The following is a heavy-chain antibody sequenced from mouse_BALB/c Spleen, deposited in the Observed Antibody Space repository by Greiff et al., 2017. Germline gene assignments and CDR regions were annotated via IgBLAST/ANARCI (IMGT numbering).Heavy chain of an antibody. V-gene: IGHV5-17*02. D-gene: IGHD2-3*01. CDR2: ISSGSSTI. J-gene: IGHJ3*01. CDR3: ARSGYYEGFAY. Sequence: EVHLVESGGGLVQPGGSRKLSCAASGFTFSSFGMHWVRQAPEKGLEWVAYISSGSSTIYYADTVKGRFTISRDNPKNTLFLQMTSLRSEDTAMYYCARSGYYEGFAYWGQGTLVTGSA. CDR1: GFTFSSFG.